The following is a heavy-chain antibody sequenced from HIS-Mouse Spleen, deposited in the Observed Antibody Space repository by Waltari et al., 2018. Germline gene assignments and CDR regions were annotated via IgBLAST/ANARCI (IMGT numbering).Heavy chain of an antibody. J-gene: IGHJ2*01. CDR2: SYYRGGP. D-gene: IGHD6-13*01. CDR1: GGSIRSSSYY. Sequence: QLQLQESGPGLVKPSETLSLTCTVSGGSIRSSSYYWGWIRQPPGKGLEWIGGSYYRGGPPDNPSLKRRVTISVDTSKNQFSLNLSSVTAADTAVYYCAREIPYSSSWYDWYFDLWGRGTLVTVSS. V-gene: IGHV4-39*07. CDR3: AREIPYSSSWYDWYFDL.